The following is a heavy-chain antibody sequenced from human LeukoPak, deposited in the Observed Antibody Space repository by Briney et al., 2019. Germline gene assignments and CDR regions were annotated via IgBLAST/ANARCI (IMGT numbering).Heavy chain of an antibody. J-gene: IGHJ4*02. CDR3: ARGVYCSSTSCYGIFDY. CDR1: GYTFSGYY. V-gene: IGHV1-69*06. D-gene: IGHD2-2*01. CDR2: IIPIFGTA. Sequence: SVKVSCKASGYTFSGYYLHWARQAPGQGLEWMGGIIPIFGTANYAQKFQGRVTITADKSTSTAYMELSSLRSEDTAVYYCARGVYCSSTSCYGIFDYWGQGTLVTVSS.